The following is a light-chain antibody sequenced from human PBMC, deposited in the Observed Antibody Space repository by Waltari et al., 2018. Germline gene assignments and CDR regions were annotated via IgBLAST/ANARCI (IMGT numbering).Light chain of an antibody. CDR2: WAS. V-gene: IGKV4-1*01. J-gene: IGKJ1*01. CDR3: QQYYNTPPT. CDR1: QSVLYTSNNKNY. Sequence: DIVMTQSPDSLAVSLGERATINCKSSQSVLYTSNNKNYLAWYQQKPGQPPKLLISWASTRESGVPDRFSCSGSGTDFTLTISSLQAEDVAVYHCQQYYNTPPTFGQGTKVEIK.